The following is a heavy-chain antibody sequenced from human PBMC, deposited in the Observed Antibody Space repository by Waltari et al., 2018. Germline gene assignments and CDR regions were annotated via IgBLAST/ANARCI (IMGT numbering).Heavy chain of an antibody. V-gene: IGHV3-23*01. CDR2: ISNSGVST. D-gene: IGHD2-21*02. J-gene: IGHJ4*01. CDR3: ARAPLAWVTYCGDNCLDL. CDR1: GFSFSSYG. Sequence: EVQLLASGGGLVEPGGSLRLSCSASGFSFSSYGKRWFRQAPGKGLDWVSAISNSGVSTYYAYSVKGRFTISRDNSDNKIYLQMTSLRVDDTAIYHCARAPLAWVTYCGDNCLDLWGQGTLVTVSS.